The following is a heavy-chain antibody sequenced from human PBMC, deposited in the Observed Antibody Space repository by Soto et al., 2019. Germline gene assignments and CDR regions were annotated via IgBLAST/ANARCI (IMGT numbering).Heavy chain of an antibody. CDR2: IYYSGNT. CDR1: GGSISSISYY. CDR3: GRQSDSSSSSTPYYAMEG. V-gene: IGHV4-39*01. J-gene: IGHJ6*02. D-gene: IGHD6-6*01. Sequence: SETLPLTCNVSGGSISSISYYWGWIRQPPGKGLEWIGNIYYSGNTYYNPSLNSRVTISVDTSKNQFSLKLTSLTAADTAVYYCGRQSDSSSSSTPYYAMEGWGQGTTVTVCS.